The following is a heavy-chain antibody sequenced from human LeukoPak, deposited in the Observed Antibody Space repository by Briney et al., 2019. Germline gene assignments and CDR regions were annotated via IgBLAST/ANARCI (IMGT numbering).Heavy chain of an antibody. Sequence: PGESLKISCKGSGYSFTSYWIVWVRQMPGKGLEWMGIIYPGDSDTRYSPSFQGQVTISADKSISTAYLQWSSLKASDTAVYYCARASRFTMIVDWFDLWGQGTLVTVSS. D-gene: IGHD3-22*01. CDR2: IYPGDSDT. V-gene: IGHV5-51*01. CDR3: ARASRFTMIVDWFDL. CDR1: GYSFTSYW. J-gene: IGHJ5*02.